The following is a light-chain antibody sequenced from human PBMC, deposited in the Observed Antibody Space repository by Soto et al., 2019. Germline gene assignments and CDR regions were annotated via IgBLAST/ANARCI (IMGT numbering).Light chain of an antibody. CDR2: GAT. J-gene: IGKJ3*01. CDR3: QQYTNWPL. Sequence: EIVMTQAPATLSVSPGERATLSCRASQSVSSNLAWYQQKPGQSPRLLIYGATTRATGITARFSGSGSGTEFTLTVSSLQSEDFAIYYCQQYTNWPLFGTWTKGDIK. V-gene: IGKV3-15*01. CDR1: QSVSSN.